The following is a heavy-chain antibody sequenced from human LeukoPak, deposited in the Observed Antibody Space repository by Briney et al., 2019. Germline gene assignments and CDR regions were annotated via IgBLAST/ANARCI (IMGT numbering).Heavy chain of an antibody. V-gene: IGHV3-48*04. CDR3: ARGSSSGYLVWYYDL. Sequence: PGGSLRLSCAASGFTFSSYNMNWVRQAPGMGLEWVSYISSSDTSNTIYYADSVKGRFTISRDNAKNSLYLQMNSLRAEDTAVYYCARGSSSGYLVWYYDLWGRGTLVTVSS. J-gene: IGHJ2*01. CDR1: GFTFSSYN. CDR2: ISSSDTSNTI. D-gene: IGHD3-22*01.